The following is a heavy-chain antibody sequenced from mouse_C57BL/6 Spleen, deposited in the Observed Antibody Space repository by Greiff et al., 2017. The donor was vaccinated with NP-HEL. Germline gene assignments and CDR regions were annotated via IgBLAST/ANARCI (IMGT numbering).Heavy chain of an antibody. J-gene: IGHJ4*01. Sequence: EVKLQESGAELVRPGASVKLSCTASGFNIKDYYMHWVKQRPEQGLEWIGRIDPEDGDTEYAPKFQGKATMTADTSSNTAYLQLSSLTSEDTAVYYCTTAAQALDYAMDYWGQGTSVTVSS. CDR2: IDPEDGDT. V-gene: IGHV14-1*01. D-gene: IGHD3-2*02. CDR3: TTAAQALDYAMDY. CDR1: GFNIKDYY.